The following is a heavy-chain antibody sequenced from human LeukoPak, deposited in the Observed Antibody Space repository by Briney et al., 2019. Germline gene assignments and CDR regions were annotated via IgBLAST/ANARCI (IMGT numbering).Heavy chain of an antibody. Sequence: SETLSLTCTVSGGSISIYYWSWIRQPPGKGLEWIGYIYYSGSTYYNPSLKSRVTISVDTSKNQFSLKLSSVTAVDTAVYYCARGGGGEGYWGQGTLVTVSS. CDR2: IYYSGST. J-gene: IGHJ4*02. CDR1: GGSISIYY. V-gene: IGHV4-30-4*08. CDR3: ARGGGGEGY. D-gene: IGHD2-15*01.